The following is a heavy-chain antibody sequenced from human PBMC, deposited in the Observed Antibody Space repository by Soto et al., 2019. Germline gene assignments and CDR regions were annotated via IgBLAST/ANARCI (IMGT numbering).Heavy chain of an antibody. Sequence: EVQLADSGGGLVNPGESLRLSCAASGFSFGSYVMNWVRQAPGKGLEWVSSITTSGGSRYYADSVRGRFTISRDNAKNSLYLQMDSLRVDDTAVYYCARSSTSGDVWGQGTTVIVSS. CDR2: ITTSGGSR. CDR3: ARSSTSGDV. CDR1: GFSFGSYV. V-gene: IGHV3-21*01. J-gene: IGHJ6*02. D-gene: IGHD2-2*01.